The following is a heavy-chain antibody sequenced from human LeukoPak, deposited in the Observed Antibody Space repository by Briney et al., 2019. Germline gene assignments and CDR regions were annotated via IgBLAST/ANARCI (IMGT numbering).Heavy chain of an antibody. D-gene: IGHD3/OR15-3a*01. J-gene: IGHJ4*02. CDR3: TLYNF. CDR2: INGGNGDT. Sequence: ASVKVSCKASGYTFSNHEIHWVRQAPGQSLEWMGGINGGNGDTKYSQELQGRVTISRVTSANTAYMELSSLRSEDMAVYYCTLYNFWGQGTLVTVSS. CDR1: GYTFSNHE. V-gene: IGHV1-3*03.